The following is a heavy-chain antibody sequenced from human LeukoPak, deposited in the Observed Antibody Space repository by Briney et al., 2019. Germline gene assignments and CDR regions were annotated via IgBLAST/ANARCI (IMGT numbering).Heavy chain of an antibody. V-gene: IGHV5-51*02. CDR3: ATPIVGANAFDI. CDR1: GYDFSSHW. Sequence: GESLKISCKGSGYDFSSHWTGWVRQMPGKGLEWMGIIYPDDSDTKYSPYFQGQVTISADKSISTAYLQWSSLKASDTAMYYCATPIVGANAFDIWGQGTMVTVSS. D-gene: IGHD1-26*01. J-gene: IGHJ3*02. CDR2: IYPDDSDT.